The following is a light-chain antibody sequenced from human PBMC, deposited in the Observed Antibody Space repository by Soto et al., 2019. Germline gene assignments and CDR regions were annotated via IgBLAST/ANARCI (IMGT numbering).Light chain of an antibody. Sequence: QSALTQPASVSGSPGQSITISCTGTSSGVGGYNCVSWYQQHPGKAPKLMIYDVSNRPSGVSNRFSGSKSGDTASLTISGLQAEDEADYHCSSYTSSSTVVFGGGTQLTVL. CDR2: DVS. V-gene: IGLV2-14*01. CDR1: SSGVGGYNC. J-gene: IGLJ2*01. CDR3: SSYTSSSTVV.